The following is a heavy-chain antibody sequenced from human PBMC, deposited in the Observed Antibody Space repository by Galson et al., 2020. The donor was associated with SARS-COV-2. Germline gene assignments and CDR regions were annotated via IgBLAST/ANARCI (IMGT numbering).Heavy chain of an antibody. V-gene: IGHV4-39*01. D-gene: IGHD3-22*01. CDR3: ARKAQTYYYDGSSSHGMDY. CDR1: GDSVSDSSFF. J-gene: IGHJ4*01. Sequence: ASETLSLTCTVSGDSVSDSSFFWGWIRQPPGEGLEWIGSINNRGYTHYNPSLESRVTISVDTSENKVTLRLRSVTAADTAVYYCARKAQTYYYDGSSSHGMDYWGHGNRVTVSS. CDR2: INNRGYT.